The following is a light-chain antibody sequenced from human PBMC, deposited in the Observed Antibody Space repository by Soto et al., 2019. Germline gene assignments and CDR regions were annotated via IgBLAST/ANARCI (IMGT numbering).Light chain of an antibody. J-gene: IGLJ1*01. CDR3: SSYTSSSTLPYV. Sequence: QSVLTQPASVSGCPGQSITISCTGTSSDVGGYNYVSWYQQHPGKAPKLMIYDVSNRPSGVSNRFSGSKSGNTASLTISGLQAEDEADYYCSSYTSSSTLPYVFGTGTKLTVL. CDR1: SSDVGGYNY. V-gene: IGLV2-14*01. CDR2: DVS.